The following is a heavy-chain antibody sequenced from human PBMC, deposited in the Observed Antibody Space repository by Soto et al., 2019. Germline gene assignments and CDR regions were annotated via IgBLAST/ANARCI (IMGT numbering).Heavy chain of an antibody. CDR2: IYYSGST. V-gene: IGHV4-39*01. J-gene: IGHJ5*02. CDR3: ARQRVVAATPLDWFDP. D-gene: IGHD2-15*01. Sequence: PSETLSLTCTVSGGSISSSSYYWGWIRQPPGKGLEWIGSIYYSGSTYYNPSLKSRVTISVDTSKNQFSLKLSSVTAADTAVYYCARQRVVAATPLDWFDPWGQGTLVTVSS. CDR1: GGSISSSSYY.